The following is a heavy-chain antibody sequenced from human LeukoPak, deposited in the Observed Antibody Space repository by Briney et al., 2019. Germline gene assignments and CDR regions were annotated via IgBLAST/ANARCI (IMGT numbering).Heavy chain of an antibody. CDR1: GFTISNYW. D-gene: IGHD1-26*01. CDR3: ARRSYSAFDI. J-gene: IGHJ3*02. CDR2: IKQDGGEK. V-gene: IGHV3-7*01. Sequence: PGGSLRLSCAASGFTISNYWMSWVRQAPGKGLEWVANIKQDGGEKYYVDSVKGRFTISRDNAKNSLYLQMDSLRAGDTAAYYCARRSYSAFDIWGQGTMVIVSS.